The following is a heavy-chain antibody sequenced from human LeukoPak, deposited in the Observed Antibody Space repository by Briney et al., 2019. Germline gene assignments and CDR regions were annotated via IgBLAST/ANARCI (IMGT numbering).Heavy chain of an antibody. Sequence: GGSLRLSCAASGFTFSSYGVHWVRQAPGKGLEWVSFIRYDGTSKFYADSVKGRFTISRDNSKNTLYLQMNSLRAKDTAVYYCAKNGNTFDIWGQGTTVTVSS. J-gene: IGHJ3*02. CDR3: AKNGNTFDI. CDR1: GFTFSSYG. V-gene: IGHV3-30*02. D-gene: IGHD2/OR15-2a*01. CDR2: IRYDGTSK.